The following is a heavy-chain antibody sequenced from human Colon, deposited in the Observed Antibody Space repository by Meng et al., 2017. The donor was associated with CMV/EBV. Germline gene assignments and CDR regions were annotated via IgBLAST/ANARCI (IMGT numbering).Heavy chain of an antibody. J-gene: IGHJ4*02. V-gene: IGHV4-4*01. CDR2: IFHSGAT. CDR1: GGSLIGTNW. Sequence: ETLSLTCVVSGGSLIGTNWWNWVRQSPGGGLEWIGEIFHSGATNYNPSLKSRVTISIDNSKNQFSLKLTSVTAADTAVYFCGDPPADYWGQGVLVT. CDR3: GDPPADY.